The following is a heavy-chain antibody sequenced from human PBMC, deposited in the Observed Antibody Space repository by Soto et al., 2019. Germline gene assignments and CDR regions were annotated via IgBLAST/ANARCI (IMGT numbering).Heavy chain of an antibody. Sequence: SVKVSCKASGGTFSSYAISWVRQAPGQGLEWMGGIIPIFGTANYAQKFQGRVTITADKSTSTAYMELSSLRSEDTAVYYCARDRYYYDSSGYYYGDTWGQGTLVTVSS. CDR1: GGTFSSYA. V-gene: IGHV1-69*06. CDR3: ARDRYYYDSSGYYYGDT. J-gene: IGHJ5*02. D-gene: IGHD3-22*01. CDR2: IIPIFGTA.